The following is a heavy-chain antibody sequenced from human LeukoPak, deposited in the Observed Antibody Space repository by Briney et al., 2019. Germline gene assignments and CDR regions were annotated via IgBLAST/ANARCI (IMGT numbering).Heavy chain of an antibody. CDR2: INPNSGGT. CDR1: GYTFTGYY. V-gene: IGHV1-2*04. D-gene: IGHD6-19*01. J-gene: IGHJ4*02. Sequence: ASVKVSCKASGYTFTGYYMHWVRQAPGQGLEWMGWINPNSGGTNYAQKFQGWVTMTRDTSISTAYMELSRLRSDDTAVYYCARVSREGSGWYYFDYWGQGTLVTVSS. CDR3: ARVSREGSGWYYFDY.